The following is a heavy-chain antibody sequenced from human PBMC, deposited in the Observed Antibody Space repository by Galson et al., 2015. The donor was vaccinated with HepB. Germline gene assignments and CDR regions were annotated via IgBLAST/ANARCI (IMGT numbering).Heavy chain of an antibody. Sequence: SLRLSCAASGFMFSSYWMHWVRQVPGKGLVWVSRTNTDGSSTNYADSVKGRFTISRDNAKNTLYLQMNSLRAEDTAAYYCARVGGSSEIDYWGQGTLVTVSS. V-gene: IGHV3-74*01. D-gene: IGHD1-26*01. CDR3: ARVGGSSEIDY. CDR1: GFMFSSYW. CDR2: TNTDGSST. J-gene: IGHJ4*02.